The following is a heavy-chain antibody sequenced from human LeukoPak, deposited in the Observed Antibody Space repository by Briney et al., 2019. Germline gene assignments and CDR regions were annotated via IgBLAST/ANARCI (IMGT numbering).Heavy chain of an antibody. D-gene: IGHD6-19*01. Sequence: GRSLRLSCAASGFTFSSYAMHWVRQAPGKGLEWVAVISYDGSNKYYADSVKGRFTISRDNSKNTLYLQMNSLRAEDTAVYYCARDGEQWLVRGWFDPWGQGTLVTVSS. CDR1: GFTFSSYA. CDR3: ARDGEQWLVRGWFDP. J-gene: IGHJ5*02. V-gene: IGHV3-30-3*01. CDR2: ISYDGSNK.